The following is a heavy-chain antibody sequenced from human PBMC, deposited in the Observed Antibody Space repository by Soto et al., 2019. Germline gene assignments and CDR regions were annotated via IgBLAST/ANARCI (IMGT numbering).Heavy chain of an antibody. D-gene: IGHD3-3*01. CDR1: GFSLSNARMG. CDR2: IFSNDEK. V-gene: IGHV2-26*01. J-gene: IGHJ5*02. CDR3: ARMGNYDFWSGYPNWFDP. Sequence: QVTLKESGPVLVKPTETLTLTCTVSGFSLSNARMGVSWIRQPPGKALEWLAHIFSNDEKSYSTSLKSRLTSCKDTSKRQVVLTMTNMDPVDTSTYDGARMGNYDFWSGYPNWFDPWGQGTLVTVSS.